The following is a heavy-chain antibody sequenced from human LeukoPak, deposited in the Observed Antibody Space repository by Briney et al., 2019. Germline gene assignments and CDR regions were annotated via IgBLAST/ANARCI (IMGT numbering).Heavy chain of an antibody. CDR2: ISGSGDRA. V-gene: IGHV3-23*01. J-gene: IGHJ4*02. CDR3: ANVLTSSGWFFGNHGLHY. Sequence: PGGSLRLSCAASGFSFSTYAMSWVRQAPGKGLEWVSAISGSGDRAYYADSVRGRFTISRDNSKNTLYLQMSSLRADDTAVYYCANVLTSSGWFFGNHGLHYWGQGTLVTVSS. CDR1: GFSFSTYA. D-gene: IGHD6-19*01.